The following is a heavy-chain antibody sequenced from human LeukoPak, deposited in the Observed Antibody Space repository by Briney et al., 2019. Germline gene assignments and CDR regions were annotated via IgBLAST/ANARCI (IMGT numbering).Heavy chain of an antibody. D-gene: IGHD3-10*01. V-gene: IGHV3-48*01. Sequence: GGSLRLSCAASGFTFSGYGMNWVRQAPGKGLEWVSYISSSGTTISYADSVKGRFTISRDSTRNSLYLQMNSLRAEDTAVYYCASKRFGESYFDYWGQETLVTVSS. CDR3: ASKRFGESYFDY. CDR1: GFTFSGYG. J-gene: IGHJ4*02. CDR2: ISSSGTTI.